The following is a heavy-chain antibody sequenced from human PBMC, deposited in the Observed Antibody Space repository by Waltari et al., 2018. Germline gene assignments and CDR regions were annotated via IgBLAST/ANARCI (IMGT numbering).Heavy chain of an antibody. V-gene: IGHV4-61*02. CDR3: ARDEARYYDIMTGGGYYGLDV. Sequence: QVQLQESGPGLVRPSQTLSLTCTVSGGSISSGSVYWTWIRQPAGKGLGWGGHIFTSGSTKYNPALKSRVSVSLDTSENQFSLRLSSVTAADTAVYYCARDEARYYDIMTGGGYYGLDVWGQGTTVTVSS. D-gene: IGHD3-9*01. CDR2: IFTSGST. J-gene: IGHJ6*02. CDR1: GGSISSGSVY.